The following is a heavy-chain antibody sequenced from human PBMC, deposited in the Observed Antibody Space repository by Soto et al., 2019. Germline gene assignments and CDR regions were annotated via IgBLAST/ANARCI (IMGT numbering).Heavy chain of an antibody. CDR3: AKRQGIGAAAKNFDF. CDR2: ISAGGNLI. D-gene: IGHD6-13*01. J-gene: IGHJ4*02. CDR1: GFIFSNHA. V-gene: IGHV3-23*01. Sequence: EVQLLESGGGLVQPGGSLRLSCAASGFIFSNHAMSWVRQVPGKGLEWVSGISAGGNLIYYADSVRGRFTMSRDNSMNILYLKMNSLRAEDTAVYFCAKRQGIGAAAKNFDFWGQGARVTVSS.